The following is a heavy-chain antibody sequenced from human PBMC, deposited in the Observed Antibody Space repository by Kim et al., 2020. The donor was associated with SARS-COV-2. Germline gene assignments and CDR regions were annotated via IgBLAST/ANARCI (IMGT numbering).Heavy chain of an antibody. CDR1: GLTFDDYA. Sequence: GGSLRLSCAASGLTFDDYAMHWVRQVPGKGLEWVSGISWNSGTIDYAESVKGRFTISRDNANNSLYLQMNSLRAEDTALYYCAKDTGDLGGLDYAFDIWGQGTMVTVSS. V-gene: IGHV3-9*01. CDR3: AKDTGDLGGLDYAFDI. J-gene: IGHJ3*02. D-gene: IGHD3-10*01. CDR2: ISWNSGTI.